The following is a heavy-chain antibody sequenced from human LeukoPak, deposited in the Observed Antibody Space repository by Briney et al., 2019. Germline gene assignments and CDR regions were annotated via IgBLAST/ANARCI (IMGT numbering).Heavy chain of an antibody. J-gene: IGHJ4*02. CDR2: ISSCSSYI. CDR3: SSAACSSTSCSYFDY. D-gene: IGHD2-2*01. V-gene: IGHV3-21*01. Sequence: GGSLRLSCAASGFTFSSYRTNWVRQAPGKGLEWVSSISSCSSYIYYADSVEGRCNISRDNAKNSLHLQMNSLGVEDTAVYYCSSAACSSTSCSYFDYWGQQTLVSVSS. CDR1: GFTFSSYR.